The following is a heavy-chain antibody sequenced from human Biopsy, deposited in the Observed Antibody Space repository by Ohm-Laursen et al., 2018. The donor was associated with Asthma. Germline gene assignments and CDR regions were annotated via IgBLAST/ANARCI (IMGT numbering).Heavy chain of an antibody. Sequence: TLSLTCRVSGGYTGSSDHHWAWIRQAPRKGLEWIGFVFWSGSTHYSRSLERRVSISIDTATNEFSMKLWSVTPADTAVYFCARVVSYGDIYFGTDVWGPGNTVVVS. V-gene: IGHV4-30-4*01. J-gene: IGHJ6*02. CDR3: ARVVSYGDIYFGTDV. CDR2: VFWSGST. D-gene: IGHD4-17*01. CDR1: GGYTGSSDHH.